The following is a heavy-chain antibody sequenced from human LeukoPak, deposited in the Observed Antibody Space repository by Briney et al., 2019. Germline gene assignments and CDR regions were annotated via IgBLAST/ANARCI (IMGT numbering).Heavy chain of an antibody. CDR2: ISGSGGST. CDR3: AKTGYSSSWLDAFDI. Sequence: GGSLRLSCAASGFTVSSSYAMSWVRQAPGKGLEWVSAISGSGGSTYYADSVKGRFTISRDNSKNTLYLQMNSLRAEDTAVYYCAKTGYSSSWLDAFDIWGQGTMVTVSS. V-gene: IGHV3-23*01. J-gene: IGHJ3*02. CDR1: GFTVSSSYA. D-gene: IGHD6-13*01.